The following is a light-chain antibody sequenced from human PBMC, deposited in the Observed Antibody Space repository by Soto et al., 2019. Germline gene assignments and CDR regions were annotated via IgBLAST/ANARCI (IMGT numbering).Light chain of an antibody. CDR2: DAS. J-gene: IGKJ4*01. CDR1: RSVTTF. Sequence: EIVLTQSPATLSLSPGERATLSCRASRSVTTFLAWYQQKPGQAPRLLLYDASKRATGVPNRFSGSGSGTDFILTITSLEPEDFAVYYCQQRTNWPLTFGGGTKVERK. V-gene: IGKV3-11*01. CDR3: QQRTNWPLT.